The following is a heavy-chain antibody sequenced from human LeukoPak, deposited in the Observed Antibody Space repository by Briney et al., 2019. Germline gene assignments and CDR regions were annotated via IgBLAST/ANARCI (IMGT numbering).Heavy chain of an antibody. CDR1: GGSISTYS. CDR2: IYDGGST. J-gene: IGHJ4*02. Sequence: SETLSLTCTVSGGSISTYSWSWIRQPPGKGLEWIGLIYDGGSTYYNPSLKSRVSISLDMSKNHVSLKLNSVTSPDTAVYYCAGMRITTPTVRTLDYWGQGTLVTVSS. V-gene: IGHV4-59*01. CDR3: AGMRITTPTVRTLDY. D-gene: IGHD1-14*01.